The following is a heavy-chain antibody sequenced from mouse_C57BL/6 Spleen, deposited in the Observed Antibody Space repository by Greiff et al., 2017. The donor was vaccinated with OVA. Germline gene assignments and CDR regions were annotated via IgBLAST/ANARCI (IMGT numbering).Heavy chain of an antibody. Sequence: EVKLVESGGGLVQPKGSLKLSCAASGFSFHTYAMNWVRQAPGKGLEWVARIRSKSNNYATYYADSVKDRFTISRDDSESMLYLQMNNLKTEDTAMYYCVRHGDYLDYWGQGTTLTVSS. CDR2: IRSKSNNYAT. CDR1: GFSFHTYA. V-gene: IGHV10-1*01. J-gene: IGHJ2*01. CDR3: VRHGDYLDY.